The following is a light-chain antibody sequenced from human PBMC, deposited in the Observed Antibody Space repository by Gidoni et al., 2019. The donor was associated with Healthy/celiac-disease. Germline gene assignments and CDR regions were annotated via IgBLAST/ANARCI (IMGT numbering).Light chain of an antibody. CDR3: QQYYSTPLT. CDR2: WAS. J-gene: IGKJ4*01. Sequence: DLVMTQSPDSLAVSLGERATINCKSSQSVLYSSNNQNYLAWYQQKPGQPPKLLIYWASTRESGVPDRFSGSGSGTDFTLTISSLQAEDVAVYYCQQYYSTPLTFGGGTKVEIK. CDR1: QSVLYSSNNQNY. V-gene: IGKV4-1*01.